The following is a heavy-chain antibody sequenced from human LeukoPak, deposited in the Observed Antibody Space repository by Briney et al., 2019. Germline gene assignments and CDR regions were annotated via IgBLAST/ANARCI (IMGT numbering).Heavy chain of an antibody. Sequence: PGGSLRLSCAASGFTFMNWVRQAPGKGLEWVSSISIVSGYIYYADSVKGRFTISRDSAKNSLYLQMNSLRAEDTAVYYCAKGGGYCSSTSCAKFDYWGQGTLVTISS. D-gene: IGHD2-2*01. CDR2: ISIVSGYI. V-gene: IGHV3-21*01. CDR3: AKGGGYCSSTSCAKFDY. J-gene: IGHJ4*02. CDR1: GFTF.